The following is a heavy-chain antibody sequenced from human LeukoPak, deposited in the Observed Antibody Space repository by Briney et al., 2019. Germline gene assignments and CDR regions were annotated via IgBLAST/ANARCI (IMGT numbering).Heavy chain of an antibody. CDR3: ASLQYCSGTSCYWFDP. Sequence: SETLSLTCDVFGGSISSGLYSWSWIRQPLGKGLEWIGYIYHTGSTYYNPSLKSRVTISVDTSKNQFSLRLSSVTAADTAVYYCASLQYCSGTSCYWFDPWGQGTLVTVSS. D-gene: IGHD2-2*01. CDR2: IYHTGST. J-gene: IGHJ5*02. V-gene: IGHV4-30-2*01. CDR1: GGSISSGLYS.